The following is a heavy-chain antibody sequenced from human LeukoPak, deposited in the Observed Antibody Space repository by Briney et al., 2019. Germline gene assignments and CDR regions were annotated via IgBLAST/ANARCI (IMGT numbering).Heavy chain of an antibody. J-gene: IGHJ1*01. CDR2: IYHSGST. CDR3: ARDGDSSGYYYQTHEYFQH. D-gene: IGHD3-22*01. V-gene: IGHV4-4*02. Sequence: SETLSLTCAVSGGSISSSIWWSWVRQPPGKGLEWIGEIYHSGSTNYDPSLKSRVTISVDKSKNQFSLKLSSVTAADTAVYYCARDGDSSGYYYQTHEYFQHWGQGTLVTVSS. CDR1: GGSISSSIW.